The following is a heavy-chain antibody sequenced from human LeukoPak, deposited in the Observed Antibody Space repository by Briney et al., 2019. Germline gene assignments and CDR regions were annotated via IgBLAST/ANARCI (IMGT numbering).Heavy chain of an antibody. CDR2: IDHSGST. CDR3: ARDHYCSSTSCYHYFDY. J-gene: IGHJ4*02. V-gene: IGHV4-38-2*02. D-gene: IGHD2-2*01. Sequence: PSETLSLTCAVSGYSISSGYYWGWIRQPPGKGLERIGSIDHSGSTYYNPSLKSRVTISVDTSKNQFSLKLSSVTAADTAVYYCARDHYCSSTSCYHYFDYWGQGTLVTVSS. CDR1: GYSISSGYY.